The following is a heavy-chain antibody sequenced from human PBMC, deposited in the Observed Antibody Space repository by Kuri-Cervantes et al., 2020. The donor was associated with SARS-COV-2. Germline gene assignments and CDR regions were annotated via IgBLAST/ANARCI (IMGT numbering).Heavy chain of an antibody. V-gene: IGHV4-34*01. J-gene: IGHJ4*02. Sequence: GSLRLSCAVYGGSFSGYYWSWIRQPPGKGLEWIGEINHSGSTNYNPSLKSRVTISVDTSKNQFSLKLSSATAADTAVYYCARVGTVVPAATYYFDYWGQGTLVTDSS. D-gene: IGHD2-2*01. CDR3: ARVGTVVPAATYYFDY. CDR2: INHSGST. CDR1: GGSFSGYY.